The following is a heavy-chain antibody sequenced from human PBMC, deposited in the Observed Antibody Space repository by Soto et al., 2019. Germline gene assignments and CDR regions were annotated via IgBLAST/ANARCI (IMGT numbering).Heavy chain of an antibody. CDR3: ARASGHRAARKNSYYYYGMDV. CDR1: GGSISSSNW. D-gene: IGHD6-6*01. J-gene: IGHJ6*02. V-gene: IGHV4-4*02. CDR2: IYDSGST. Sequence: QVQLQESGPGLVKPSGTLSLTCAVSGGSISSSNWWSWVRQPPGKGLEWIGEIYDSGSTNYNPSIKSRVTISVDKSKNQFSLKLSSVTAADTAVYYCARASGHRAARKNSYYYYGMDVWGQGTTVTVSS.